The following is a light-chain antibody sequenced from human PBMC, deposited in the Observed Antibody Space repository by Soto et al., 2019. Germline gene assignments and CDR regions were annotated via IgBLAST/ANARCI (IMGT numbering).Light chain of an antibody. V-gene: IGLV1-40*01. Sequence: QSVLTQPPSVSGAPGQRVTISCTGSSSNIGAGYVVHWYQQLPGTAPKLLIYGNSNQPSGVPDRFSGSKSGTSASLASTGLQAEDEADYYCQSYDSSLSGSVFGGGTKLTVL. CDR3: QSYDSSLSGSV. CDR2: GNS. CDR1: SSNIGAGYV. J-gene: IGLJ2*01.